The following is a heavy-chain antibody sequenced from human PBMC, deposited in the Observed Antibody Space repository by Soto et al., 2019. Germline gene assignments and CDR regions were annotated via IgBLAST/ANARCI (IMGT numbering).Heavy chain of an antibody. V-gene: IGHV3-23*01. CDR1: GFTFSSYA. Sequence: EVQLLESGGGLVQPGGSLRLSCAASGFTFSSYAMSWVRQAPGKGLEWVSAISGSGGSTYYADSVKGRFTISRDNSKNTLYLQMNSLRAEDTAVYYCAKGGGPYCSGGSCYRFFDYWGQGTLVTVSS. CDR2: ISGSGGST. CDR3: AKGGGPYCSGGSCYRFFDY. J-gene: IGHJ4*02. D-gene: IGHD2-15*01.